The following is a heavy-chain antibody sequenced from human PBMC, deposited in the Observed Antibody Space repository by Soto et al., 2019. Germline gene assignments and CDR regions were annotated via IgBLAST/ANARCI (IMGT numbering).Heavy chain of an antibody. CDR1: AGSISRYY. CDR2: ISYTVDA. Sequence: PSATLSLTCSVSAGSISRYYWGWVRQSPGEGLEWIAHISYTVDASYNPSLKSRVTISLDTSKNQIALSLMSVTAADTAVYYCVGSLMSRAMESFDYWGQGTLVTVSS. V-gene: IGHV4-59*01. CDR3: VGSLMSRAMESFDY. J-gene: IGHJ4*02. D-gene: IGHD5-18*01.